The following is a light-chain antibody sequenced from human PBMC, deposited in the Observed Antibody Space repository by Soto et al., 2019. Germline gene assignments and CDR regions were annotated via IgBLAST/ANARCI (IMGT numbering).Light chain of an antibody. CDR3: QQYGSSRFT. V-gene: IGKV3-20*01. CDR1: QNVYTN. Sequence: EIVMTQSPATLSVSPGERATLSCRASQNVYTNLAWYQQKPGQAPRLLIYGASSRATGIPDRFSGSGSGTDFTLTISRLEPEDFAVYYCQQYGSSRFTFGPGTKVDIK. J-gene: IGKJ3*01. CDR2: GAS.